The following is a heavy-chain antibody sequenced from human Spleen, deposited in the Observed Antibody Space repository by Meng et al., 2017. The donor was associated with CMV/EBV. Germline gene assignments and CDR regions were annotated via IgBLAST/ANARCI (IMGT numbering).Heavy chain of an antibody. Sequence: YTFTSYGISWVRQAPGQGLEWMGWISAYNGNTNYAQKLQGRVTMTTDTSTSTAYMELRSLRSDDTAVYYCARTIHCSSTSCYEYYFDYWGQGTLVTSPQ. V-gene: IGHV1-18*01. J-gene: IGHJ4*02. CDR2: ISAYNGNT. CDR1: YTFTSYG. CDR3: ARTIHCSSTSCYEYYFDY. D-gene: IGHD2-2*01.